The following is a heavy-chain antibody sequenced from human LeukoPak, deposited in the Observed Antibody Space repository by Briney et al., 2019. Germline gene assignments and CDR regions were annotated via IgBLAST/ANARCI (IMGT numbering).Heavy chain of an antibody. CDR2: ISAYNGNT. CDR3: ARDRRGVLRFLEWVEGGVYYFDY. V-gene: IGHV1-18*01. D-gene: IGHD3-3*01. J-gene: IGHJ4*02. CDR1: GYTFTSYG. Sequence: GASVKVSCKASGYTFTSYGISWVRQAPGQGLEWMGWISAYNGNTNYAQKLQGRVTMTTDTSTSTAYMELRSLRSDDTAVYYCARDRRGVLRFLEWVEGGVYYFDYWGQGTLVTVSS.